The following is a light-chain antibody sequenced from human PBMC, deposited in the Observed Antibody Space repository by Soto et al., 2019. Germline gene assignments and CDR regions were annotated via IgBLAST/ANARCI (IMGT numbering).Light chain of an antibody. J-gene: IGKJ3*01. CDR1: PGVVNY. CDR2: AAS. CDR3: RRYSRAPPIFT. Sequence: DIQMTQSPSSLSASVGDRVTITCRASPGVVNYLAWYQQKPGKGPKLLIYAASTLQSGVPSRFSGSGSGTEFTRSSSCLHAADVAACYCRRYSRAPPIFTFRQGPQLAI. V-gene: IGKV1-27*01.